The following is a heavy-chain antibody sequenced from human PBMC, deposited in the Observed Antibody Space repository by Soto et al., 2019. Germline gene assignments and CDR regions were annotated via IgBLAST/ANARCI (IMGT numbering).Heavy chain of an antibody. Sequence: SETLSLTCAVSSGSISSSNWWSWVRQPPGKGLEWIGEIYHSGSTNYNPSLKSRVTISVDKSKNQFSLKLSSVTAADTAVYYFVVSACWNYYYIWGSYRKYYYYMDVWGKGTTVTVSS. D-gene: IGHD3-16*02. CDR2: IYHSGST. J-gene: IGHJ6*03. V-gene: IGHV4-4*02. CDR3: VVSACWNYYYIWGSYRKYYYYMDV. CDR1: SGSISSSNW.